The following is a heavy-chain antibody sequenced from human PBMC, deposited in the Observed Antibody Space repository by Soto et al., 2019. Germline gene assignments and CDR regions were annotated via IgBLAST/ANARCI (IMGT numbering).Heavy chain of an antibody. CDR2: ISGSGDST. V-gene: IGHV3-23*01. J-gene: IGHJ4*02. CDR3: AMDPAGNYYDSSGLVDY. CDR1: VFTFSSYV. Sequence: GGSLRLSCAASVFTFSSYVMSWVRRAPGKGLEWVSGISGSGDSTYYADSVKGRFTISRDNFKNTLYLQMKSLRAEDTAVYYCAMDPAGNYYDSSGLVDYWGQGTLVTVS. D-gene: IGHD3-22*01.